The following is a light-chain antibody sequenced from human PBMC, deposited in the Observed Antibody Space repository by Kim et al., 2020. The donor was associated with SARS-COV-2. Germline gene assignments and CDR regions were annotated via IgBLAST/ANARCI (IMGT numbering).Light chain of an antibody. Sequence: SVSPRQTASISCAGDKLGDQYACWYQQKPGQTPVLVIYQDSKRPAGIPERFSGSNSGNTATLTISGTQAMDEADYYCQAWDSSTYVFGTGTKVTVL. CDR1: KLGDQY. V-gene: IGLV3-1*01. J-gene: IGLJ1*01. CDR2: QDS. CDR3: QAWDSSTYV.